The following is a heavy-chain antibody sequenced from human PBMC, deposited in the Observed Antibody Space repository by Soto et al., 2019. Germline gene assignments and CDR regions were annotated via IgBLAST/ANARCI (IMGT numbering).Heavy chain of an antibody. D-gene: IGHD1-26*01. V-gene: IGHV3-48*01. CDR1: GFTFNTYS. CDR2: SSSGSNTI. J-gene: IGHJ4*02. Sequence: EVQLVESGGGLVQMGGSLRLSCAASGFTFNTYSMNWVRGSPGRGLEWVSYSSSGSNTIYYADSEKGRFTVSRDSAQNSLYLQMNSLTAEDTAVYYCARGVGALLYSDFWGQGTLVTVSS. CDR3: ARGVGALLYSDF.